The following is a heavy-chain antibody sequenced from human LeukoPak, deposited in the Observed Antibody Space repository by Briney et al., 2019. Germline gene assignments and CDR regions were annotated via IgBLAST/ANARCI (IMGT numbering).Heavy chain of an antibody. CDR2: INPNSGGT. V-gene: IGHV1-2*02. Sequence: ASVKVSFKSSGYTFTCYYMHWVRQAPGQGLEWMGWINPNSGGTNYAQRFQGRVTMTRDTSISTAYMELSRLRSDDTAVYYCARDGNLDYWGQGTLVTVSS. CDR3: ARDGNLDY. J-gene: IGHJ4*02. D-gene: IGHD1-26*01. CDR1: GYTFTCYY.